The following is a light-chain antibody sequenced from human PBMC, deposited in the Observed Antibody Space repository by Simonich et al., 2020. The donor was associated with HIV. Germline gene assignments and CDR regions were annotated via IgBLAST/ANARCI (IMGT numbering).Light chain of an antibody. CDR1: QSVLYSSNNKNY. V-gene: IGKV4-1*01. CDR2: WAS. Sequence: DIVMTQSPDSLAVSLGERATINCQSSQSVLYSSNNKNYLAWYQQKPGQPPKLLIYWASTRESGVPDRFSGSGSGTDLTLTISSLQAEDVAVYYCQQYYSTSQTFGQGTQVEIK. J-gene: IGKJ1*01. CDR3: QQYYSTSQT.